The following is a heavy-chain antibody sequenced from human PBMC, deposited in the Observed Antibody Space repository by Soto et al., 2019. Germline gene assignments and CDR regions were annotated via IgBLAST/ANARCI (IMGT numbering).Heavy chain of an antibody. V-gene: IGHV1-18*01. CDR3: ARPMILTGSKGPLYSYYYDMDV. D-gene: IGHD3-9*01. CDR1: GYTFTSFG. Sequence: ASVKVSCKASGYTFTSFGISWVRQAPGQGLEWMGWISTYNGNTNYAQKFQERVTITRDMSTSTVYMDLSSLKSEDTAVYYCARPMILTGSKGPLYSYYYDMDVWGQGTTVTVSS. CDR2: ISTYNGNT. J-gene: IGHJ6*02.